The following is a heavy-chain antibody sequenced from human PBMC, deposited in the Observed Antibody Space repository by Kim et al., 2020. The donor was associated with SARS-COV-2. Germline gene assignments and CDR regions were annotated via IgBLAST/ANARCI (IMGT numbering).Heavy chain of an antibody. V-gene: IGHV1-3*01. CDR3: ARSAASVVVVMDY. CDR2: INAANGNT. Sequence: ASVKVSCKASGYHFPTYTMQWVRQAPGHGLEWMGWINAANGNTKYSQKFQGRVIMTRDTSASTAYMELSSLRSEDTAVYYCARSAASVVVVMDYWGRGTLVTVSS. CDR1: GYHFPTYT. J-gene: IGHJ4*02. D-gene: IGHD3-22*01.